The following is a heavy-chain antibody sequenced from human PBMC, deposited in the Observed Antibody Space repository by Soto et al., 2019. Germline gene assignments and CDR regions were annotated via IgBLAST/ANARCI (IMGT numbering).Heavy chain of an antibody. Sequence: GESLKISCAASGFTFSSYAMSWVRQAPGKGLEWVSAISGSGGSTYYADSVKGRFTISRDNSKNTLYLQMNSLRAEDTAVYYCAKNEDSYDSSGYAFDIWGQGTMVTVSS. CDR1: GFTFSSYA. CDR3: AKNEDSYDSSGYAFDI. J-gene: IGHJ3*02. V-gene: IGHV3-23*01. D-gene: IGHD3-22*01. CDR2: ISGSGGST.